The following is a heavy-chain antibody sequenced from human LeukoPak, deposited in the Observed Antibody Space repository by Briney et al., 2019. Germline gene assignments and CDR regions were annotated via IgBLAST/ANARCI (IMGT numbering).Heavy chain of an antibody. CDR1: GGSFSGYY. Sequence: SETLSLTCAVYGGSFSGYYWSWLRQPPGKGLEWIGEIYHSGRTNYNPSLTSRLSISVDMPKNQFSLTLSSVTAADTAVYYCARHLPAPSDYCYMDVWGKGTTVTVSS. CDR2: IYHSGRT. CDR3: ARHLPAPSDYCYMDV. D-gene: IGHD2-2*01. V-gene: IGHV4-34*01. J-gene: IGHJ6*03.